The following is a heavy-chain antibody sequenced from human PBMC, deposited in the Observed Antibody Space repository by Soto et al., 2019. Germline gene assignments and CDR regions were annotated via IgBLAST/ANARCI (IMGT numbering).Heavy chain of an antibody. Sequence: QVQLVQSGAEVKKPGSSVKVSCKASGGTFSSYAISWVRQAPGQGLEWMGGIIPIFGTANYAQKFQGRVTITADESTNTAYMELSSLRSEDTAVYYCASGRDYYDSSGYPRFDYWGQGTLVTVSS. CDR2: IIPIFGTA. V-gene: IGHV1-69*01. D-gene: IGHD3-22*01. CDR3: ASGRDYYDSSGYPRFDY. CDR1: GGTFSSYA. J-gene: IGHJ4*02.